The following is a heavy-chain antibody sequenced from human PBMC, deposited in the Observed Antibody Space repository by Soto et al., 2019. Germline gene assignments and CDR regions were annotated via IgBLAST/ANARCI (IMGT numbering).Heavy chain of an antibody. CDR2: IKQDGSEK. Sequence: PGGSLRLSCEASVFTFSSYWMTWVRQAPGKGLEWVANIKQDGSEKNYVASVKGRFTISRDNAKNSLYLQMNSLRAEDTAVYYCAKARGYSYGYAFDYWGQGTLVTVSS. CDR1: VFTFSSYW. CDR3: AKARGYSYGYAFDY. V-gene: IGHV3-7*03. J-gene: IGHJ4*02. D-gene: IGHD5-18*01.